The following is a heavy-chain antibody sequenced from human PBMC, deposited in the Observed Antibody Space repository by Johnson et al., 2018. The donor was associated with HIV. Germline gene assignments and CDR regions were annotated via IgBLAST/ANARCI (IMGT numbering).Heavy chain of an antibody. D-gene: IGHD6-13*01. Sequence: VQLVESGGGLVQPGGSLRLSCAASGFTFSSFWMTWVRQAPGKGLEWVANIKDDGSEKSYVDSVKGPFTISRDNAKNSLYLQMSSLRAEDTAIYYCARPNRPQYRSTFDIWGQGTKVTVSS. J-gene: IGHJ3*02. CDR1: GFTFSSFW. V-gene: IGHV3-7*05. CDR3: ARPNRPQYRSTFDI. CDR2: IKDDGSEK.